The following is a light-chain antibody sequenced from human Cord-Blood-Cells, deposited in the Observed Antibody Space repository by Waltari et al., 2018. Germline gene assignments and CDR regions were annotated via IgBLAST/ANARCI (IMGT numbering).Light chain of an antibody. CDR3: SSYTSSSTRV. J-gene: IGLJ2*01. CDR2: DVS. V-gene: IGLV2-14*01. CDR1: SSDVGGYNY. Sequence: QSALTQPASVSGSPGQSITISCTGTSSDVGGYNYVSWYQQHPGKAPKLMIYDVSNRPSGVSNSFSGSKSGNTASLTISWLQAEDEADYYCSSYTSSSTRVFGGGTKLTVL.